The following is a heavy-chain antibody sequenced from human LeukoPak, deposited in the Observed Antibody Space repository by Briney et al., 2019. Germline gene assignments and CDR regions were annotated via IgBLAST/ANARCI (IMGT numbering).Heavy chain of an antibody. D-gene: IGHD3-22*01. CDR2: INPNSGGT. CDR1: GCTFTGYY. CDR3: AREANDSSGYYPKHDAFDI. V-gene: IGHV1-2*02. Sequence: GASVKVSCKASGCTFTGYYMHWVRQAPGQGLEWMGWINPNSGGTNYAQKFQGRVTMTRDTSISTAYMELSRLRSDDTAVYYCAREANDSSGYYPKHDAFDIWGQGTMVTVSS. J-gene: IGHJ3*02.